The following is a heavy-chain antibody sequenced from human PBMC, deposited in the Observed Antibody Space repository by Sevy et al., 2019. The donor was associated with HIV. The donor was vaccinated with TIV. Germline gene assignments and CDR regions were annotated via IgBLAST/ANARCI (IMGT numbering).Heavy chain of an antibody. J-gene: IGHJ6*02. CDR3: ARGRGTTVTTTLNYYYAMDV. CDR1: GGSVRSDNYY. V-gene: IGHV4-61*01. CDR2: VYYGGST. Sequence: SETLSLTCTVSGGSVRSDNYYWSWIRQPPGKGLEWIGYVYYGGSTNYSPPLKSRVTISIDTSKNQFSLKLSSVTAADTAGYYCARGRGTTVTTTLNYYYAMDVWGQGTTVTVSS. D-gene: IGHD4-4*01.